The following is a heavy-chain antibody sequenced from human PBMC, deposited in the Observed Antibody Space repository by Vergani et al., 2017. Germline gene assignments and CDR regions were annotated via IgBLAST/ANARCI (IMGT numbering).Heavy chain of an antibody. CDR1: GFKFSDHY. D-gene: IGHD1-1*01. V-gene: IGHV3-11*04. CDR2: ISPGASTV. CDR3: AKNPGISTTRHYCAMDV. Sequence: LEESGGGSVNPGGSLRLSCAASGFKFSDHYMSWIRQAPGKGLEWVSHISPGASTVSYTDSVTGRFTVSRDNDNNSLTLDMTTLRVEDTAVYYCAKNPGISTTRHYCAMDVWGQGTTVTVSS. J-gene: IGHJ6*02.